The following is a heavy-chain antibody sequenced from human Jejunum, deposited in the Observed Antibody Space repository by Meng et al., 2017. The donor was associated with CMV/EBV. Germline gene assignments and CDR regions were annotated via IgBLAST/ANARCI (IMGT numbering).Heavy chain of an antibody. Sequence: SFSGYYWSWIRQPPGKGLEWIGEINHSGSTNYNPSLKSRVTISVDTSKNQFSLKLSSVTAADTAVYYCARVGKVTPYYYYYYGMDVWGQGTTVTVSS. V-gene: IGHV4-34*01. CDR2: INHSGST. CDR3: ARVGKVTPYYYYYYGMDV. D-gene: IGHD4-23*01. J-gene: IGHJ6*02. CDR1: SFSGYY.